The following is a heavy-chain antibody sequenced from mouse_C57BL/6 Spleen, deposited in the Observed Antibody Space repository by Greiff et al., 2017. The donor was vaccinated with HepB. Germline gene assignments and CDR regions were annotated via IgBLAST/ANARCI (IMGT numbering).Heavy chain of an antibody. V-gene: IGHV5-6*01. Sequence: DVQLVESGGDLVKPGGSLKLSCAASGFTFSSYGMSWVRQTPDKRLEWVATISSGGSYTYYPDSVKGRFTISRDNAKNTLYLQMSSLKSEDTAMYYCARHGDYSNYPYAMDYWGQGTSVTVSS. CDR2: ISSGGSYT. D-gene: IGHD2-5*01. CDR1: GFTFSSYG. J-gene: IGHJ4*01. CDR3: ARHGDYSNYPYAMDY.